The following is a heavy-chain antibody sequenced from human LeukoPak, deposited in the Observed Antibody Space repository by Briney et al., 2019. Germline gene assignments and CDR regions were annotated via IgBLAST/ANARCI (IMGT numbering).Heavy chain of an antibody. V-gene: IGHV4-34*01. CDR2: INHSGST. CDR1: GGSFSGYY. CDR3: ARGATVTNAHYYYYYMDV. D-gene: IGHD4-17*01. Sequence: SETLSLTCAVYGGSFSGYYWSWIRQPPGKGLEWIGEINHSGSTNYNPSLKSRVTISVDTSKNQFSLKLSSVTAADTAVYYCARGATVTNAHYYYYYMDVWGKGTTVTISS. J-gene: IGHJ6*03.